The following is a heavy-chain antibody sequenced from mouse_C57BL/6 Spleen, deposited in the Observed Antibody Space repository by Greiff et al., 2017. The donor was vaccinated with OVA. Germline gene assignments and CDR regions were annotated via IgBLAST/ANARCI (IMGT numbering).Heavy chain of an antibody. J-gene: IGHJ2*01. CDR2: ISYDGSN. Sequence: DVKLVESGPGLVKPSQSLSLTCSVTGYSITSGYYWNWIRQFPGNKLEWMGYISYDGSNNYNPSLKNRISITRDTSKNQFFLKLNSVTTEDTATYYCARDRRVYFDYWGQGTTLTVSS. V-gene: IGHV3-6*01. CDR1: GYSITSGYY. CDR3: ARDRRVYFDY.